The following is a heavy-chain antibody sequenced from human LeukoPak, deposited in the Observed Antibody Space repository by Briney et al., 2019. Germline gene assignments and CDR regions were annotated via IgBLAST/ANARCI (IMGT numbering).Heavy chain of an antibody. V-gene: IGHV3-23*01. CDR2: ISGSGRSNT. CDR1: GFTFSTYA. D-gene: IGHD3-10*01. J-gene: IGHJ4*02. Sequence: TGTSLRLSCAASGFTFSTYAMSWVRQAPGKGLEWVSGISGSGRSNTYYADSMKGRFTISRDNSKNTLFLQMSSLRAEDTAVYYCAKSRGSGSNMARGVNFDYWGQGTLVTVSS. CDR3: AKSRGSGSNMARGVNFDY.